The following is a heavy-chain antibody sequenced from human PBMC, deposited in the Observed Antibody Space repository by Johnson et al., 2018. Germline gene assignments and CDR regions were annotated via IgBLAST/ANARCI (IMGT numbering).Heavy chain of an antibody. J-gene: IGHJ1*01. Sequence: EVQLVESGGGLVQPGGSLRLSCAASGFTFSSYAMSWVRQAPGKGLEWVSGISESGGSTYYADSVKGRFTISRDDAKNSLYLQMNSLRAEDTAVYYCAGVTTARSAAKNHLYAEKGSRRAGDTAVYYCARVTTDFYDSSGYGFQRWGQGTLVTVSS. CDR2: ISESGGST. CDR1: GFTFSSYA. D-gene: IGHD3-22*01. CDR3: AGVTTARSAAKNHLYAEKGSRRAGDTAVYYCARVTTDFYDSSGYGFQR. V-gene: IGHV3-23*04.